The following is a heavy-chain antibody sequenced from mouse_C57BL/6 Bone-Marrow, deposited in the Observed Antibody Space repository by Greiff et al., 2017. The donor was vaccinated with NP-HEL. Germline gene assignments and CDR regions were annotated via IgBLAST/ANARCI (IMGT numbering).Heavy chain of an antibody. CDR2: IWSGGST. J-gene: IGHJ4*01. CDR3: ASLYYYGSSPYYYAMDY. D-gene: IGHD1-1*01. V-gene: IGHV2-2*01. Sequence: VNLVESGPGLVQPSQSLSITCTVSGFSLTSYGVHWVRQSPGKGLEWLGVIWSGGSTDYNAAFISRLSISKDNSKSQVFFKMNSLQADDTAIYYCASLYYYGSSPYYYAMDYWGQGTSVTVSS. CDR1: GFSLTSYG.